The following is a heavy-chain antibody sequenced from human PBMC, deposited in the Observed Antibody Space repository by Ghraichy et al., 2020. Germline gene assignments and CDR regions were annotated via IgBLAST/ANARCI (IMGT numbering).Heavy chain of an antibody. Sequence: SQTLSLTCTVSGGSISSGSYYWSWIRQPAGKGLEWIGRIYTSGSTNYNPSLKSRVTISVDTSKNQFSLKLSSVTAADTAVYYCARDRRGTHEFDYWGQGTLVTVSS. D-gene: IGHD1/OR15-1a*01. CDR3: ARDRRGTHEFDY. CDR1: GGSISSGSYY. CDR2: IYTSGST. V-gene: IGHV4-61*02. J-gene: IGHJ4*02.